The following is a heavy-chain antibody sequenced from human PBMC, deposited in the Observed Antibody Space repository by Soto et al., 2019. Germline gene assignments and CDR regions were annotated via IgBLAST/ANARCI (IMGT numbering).Heavy chain of an antibody. CDR1: ADTFTSYY. CDR2: INPNSGGT. V-gene: IGHV1-2*02. CDR3: ARIDYDSSGYYYVSYYYGMDV. D-gene: IGHD3-22*01. J-gene: IGHJ6*02. Sequence: ASVKVSCKAPADTFTSYYIHWVRQVPGHGLEWMGIINPNSGGTKSAQKFQGRVTMTRDTSISTAYMELSSLRSEDTAVYYCARIDYDSSGYYYVSYYYGMDVWGQGTTVTVSS.